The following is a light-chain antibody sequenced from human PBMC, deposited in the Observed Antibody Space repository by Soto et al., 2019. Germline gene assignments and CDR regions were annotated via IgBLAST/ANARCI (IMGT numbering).Light chain of an antibody. Sequence: IVLTQSQGTLSVSPGERATLSCRASQSVGRNYLAWYQQNPGQAPRLLIDGASSRATGIPDRFSGSGSGTDFTLTISRLEPEDFAVYYCQQYATSPLTCGGGTKVETK. CDR2: GAS. CDR3: QQYATSPLT. CDR1: QSVGRNY. V-gene: IGKV3-20*01. J-gene: IGKJ4*02.